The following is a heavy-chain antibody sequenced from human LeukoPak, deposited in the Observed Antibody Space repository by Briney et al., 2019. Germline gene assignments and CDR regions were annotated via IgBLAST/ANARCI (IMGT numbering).Heavy chain of an antibody. CDR1: GFTVSSNY. D-gene: IGHD2-15*01. CDR2: IYSGGST. V-gene: IGHV3-53*01. CDR3: ARLSIDYCSGGSCKPYWYFDL. Sequence: GGSLRLSCAASGFTVSSNYMSWVRQAPGKGLEWVSVIYSGGSTYYADSVKGRFTISRDNSKNTLYLQMNSLRAEDTAVYYCARLSIDYCSGGSCKPYWYFDLWGRGTLVTVSS. J-gene: IGHJ2*01.